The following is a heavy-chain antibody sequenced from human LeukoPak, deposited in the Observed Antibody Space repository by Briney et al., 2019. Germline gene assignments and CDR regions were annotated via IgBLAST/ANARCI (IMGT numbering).Heavy chain of an antibody. D-gene: IGHD3-22*01. Sequence: SQTLSLTCTVSGGSISSGGYYWSWIRQHPGKGLEWIGYIYYSGSTYYNPSLKSRVTISVDTSKNQFSLKLSSVTAADTAVYYCARHGGIFDSSDEYFDYWGQGTLVTVSS. V-gene: IGHV4-31*03. J-gene: IGHJ4*02. CDR1: GGSISSGGYY. CDR3: ARHGGIFDSSDEYFDY. CDR2: IYYSGST.